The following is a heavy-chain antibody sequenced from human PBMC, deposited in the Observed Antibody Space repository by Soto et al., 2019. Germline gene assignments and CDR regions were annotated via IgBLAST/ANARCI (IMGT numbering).Heavy chain of an antibody. Sequence: PSQTLSLTCAISGYSVSSNNAAWNWIRQSPPRGLEWLGRTYYRSKWYNDYAVSVKSRITISPDTSNNQFSLQLNSLTPEDTAVYYCTRLSYGSSPVWGQGTLVTVSS. CDR3: TRLSYGSSPV. J-gene: IGHJ4*02. D-gene: IGHD6-13*01. CDR2: TYYRSKWYN. V-gene: IGHV6-1*01. CDR1: GYSVSSNNAA.